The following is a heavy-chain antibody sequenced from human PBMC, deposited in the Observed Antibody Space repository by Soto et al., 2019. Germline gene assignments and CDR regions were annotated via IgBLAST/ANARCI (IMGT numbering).Heavy chain of an antibody. CDR2: ISGSGGGT. Sequence: PGGSLRLSCAASDFAFTGYAMNWVRRAPGKGLEWVSRISGSGGGTDYADSVKGRFTISRDNAKRSLYLQMMSLTAEDTAIYYCVRGGGGGLFDPWGQGTMVTVSS. CDR1: DFAFTGYA. D-gene: IGHD2-15*01. J-gene: IGHJ5*02. V-gene: IGHV3-23*01. CDR3: VRGGGGGLFDP.